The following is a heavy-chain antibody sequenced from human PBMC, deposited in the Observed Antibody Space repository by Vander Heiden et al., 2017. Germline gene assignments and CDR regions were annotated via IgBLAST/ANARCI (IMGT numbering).Heavy chain of an antibody. J-gene: IGHJ6*02. CDR1: GGTFSSNA. D-gene: IGHD2-15*01. CDR3: AGGPWDIVVVVAATRGYYGMDV. CDR2: VTPIFGTA. Sequence: QVQLAQSGAEVKKPGCSVTVSCMASGGTFSSNASSWVLQAPGRGLEWTGGVTPIFGTANDAQKFQGRVTITADQSTSTAYMELSSLRSEDTAVYYCAGGPWDIVVVVAATRGYYGMDVWGQGTTVTVSS. V-gene: IGHV1-69*12.